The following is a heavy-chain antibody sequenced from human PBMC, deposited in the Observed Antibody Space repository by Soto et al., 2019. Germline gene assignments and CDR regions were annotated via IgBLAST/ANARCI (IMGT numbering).Heavy chain of an antibody. CDR3: ARVGGGTVTTLPYFDY. J-gene: IGHJ4*02. V-gene: IGHV4-30-2*01. CDR1: GGSISSGGYY. CDR2: IYHSGST. Sequence: SETLSLTCTVSGGSISSGGYYWSWIRQHPGEGLEWIGYIYHSGSTYYNPSLKSRVTISVDRSKNQFSLKLSSVTAADTAVYYCARVGGGTVTTLPYFDYWGQGTLVTVS. D-gene: IGHD4-17*01.